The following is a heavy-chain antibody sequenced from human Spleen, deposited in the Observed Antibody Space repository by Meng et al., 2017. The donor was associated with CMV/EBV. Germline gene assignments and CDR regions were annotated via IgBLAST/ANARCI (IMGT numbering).Heavy chain of an antibody. CDR2: SNAGNGNT. CDR3: ARELRLLDWSGDAFDI. J-gene: IGHJ3*02. V-gene: IGHV1-18*01. D-gene: IGHD3/OR15-3a*01. Sequence: ASVKVSCKASGYTFTSYGISWVRQAPGQRLEWMGWSNAGNGNTNYAQKFQGRVTMTRDTSISTAYMELRLRFDDTAVYYCARELRLLDWSGDAFDIWGQGTMVTVSS. CDR1: GYTFTSYG.